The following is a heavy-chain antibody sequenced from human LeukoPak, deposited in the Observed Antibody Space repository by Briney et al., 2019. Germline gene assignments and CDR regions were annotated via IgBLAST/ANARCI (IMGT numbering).Heavy chain of an antibody. CDR3: ARDTPYYRGWYWFDP. CDR2: IYTSGST. D-gene: IGHD6-19*01. Sequence: PSETLSFTCTVSGGSISSYYWSWIRQPAGNGLDWIGCIYTSGSTNYNPSLKSRVTMSVDTSKNQFSLKLSSVTAADTAVYYCARDTPYYRGWYWFDPWGQGTLVTVSS. CDR1: GGSISSYY. V-gene: IGHV4-4*07. J-gene: IGHJ5*02.